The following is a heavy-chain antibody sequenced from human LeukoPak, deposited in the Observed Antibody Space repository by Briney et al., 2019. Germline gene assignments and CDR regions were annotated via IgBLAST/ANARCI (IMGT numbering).Heavy chain of an antibody. CDR2: INPDSGGT. J-gene: IGHJ5*01. CDR3: ARVCSGGSCLDS. Sequence: ASVKVSCKASGYTFIGYYMHWVRQAPGQGLEWMGRINPDSGGTNYAQKFQGRVTMTRDTSITTAYMELSSLTSEDTAVYYCARVCSGGSCLDSWGQGTLVTVSS. D-gene: IGHD2-15*01. V-gene: IGHV1-2*06. CDR1: GYTFIGYY.